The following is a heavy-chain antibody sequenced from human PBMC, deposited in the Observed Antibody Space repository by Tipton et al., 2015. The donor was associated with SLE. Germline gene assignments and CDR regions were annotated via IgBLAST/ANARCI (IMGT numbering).Heavy chain of an antibody. Sequence: LRLSCAVYGGSFSGYYWSWIRQPPGKGLEWIGEINHSGSTNYNPSLKSRVTISVDTSKNQFSLKLSSVTAADTAVYYCARGKAGYSYGYAYWGQGTLVTVSS. CDR3: ARGKAGYSYGYAY. J-gene: IGHJ4*02. CDR2: INHSGST. V-gene: IGHV4-34*01. CDR1: GGSFSGYY. D-gene: IGHD5-18*01.